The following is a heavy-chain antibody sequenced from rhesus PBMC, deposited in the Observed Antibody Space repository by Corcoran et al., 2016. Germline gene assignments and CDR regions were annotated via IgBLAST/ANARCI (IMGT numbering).Heavy chain of an antibody. CDR3: ARENYGSGYYYFDY. J-gene: IGHJ4*01. CDR1: GGSISSSNW. Sequence: QVQLQESGPAVVKPSETLSLTCAVSGGSISSSNWWSWIRQPPGKGVEWIGRIYGSGGSTEYNPSLKSRVTSSIDTSKNQFSLKLSSVTAADTAVYYCARENYGSGYYYFDYWGQGVLVTVSS. CDR2: IYGSGGST. D-gene: IGHD3-28*01. V-gene: IGHV4-93*01.